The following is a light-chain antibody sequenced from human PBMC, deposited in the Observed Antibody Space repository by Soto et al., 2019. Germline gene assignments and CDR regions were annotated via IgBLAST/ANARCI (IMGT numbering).Light chain of an antibody. CDR3: SSYAGSNTDYV. Sequence: QSVPTQPPSASGSPGQSVTISCTGTSSDVGGYKYVSWYQQHPGKAPKLMIYEVSKRPSGVPDRFSGSKSGNTASLTVSGLQAEDEADYYCSSYAGSNTDYVFGTGTKV. V-gene: IGLV2-8*01. CDR2: EVS. CDR1: SSDVGGYKY. J-gene: IGLJ1*01.